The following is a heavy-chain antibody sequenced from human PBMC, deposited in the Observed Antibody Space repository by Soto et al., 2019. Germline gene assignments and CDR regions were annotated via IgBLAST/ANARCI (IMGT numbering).Heavy chain of an antibody. V-gene: IGHV1-8*01. Sequence: ASLKVSCKATGYTFTSYDINWVRQASGQGFEWMGWMNPNSGNTGYAQKVQGRVTMTRNTSISTAYMELSSLRSEDTAVYYCARECHTTGTAAGVCYDYGMDVWG. CDR3: ARECHTTGTAAGVCYDYGMDV. CDR2: MNPNSGNT. D-gene: IGHD6-13*01. CDR1: GYTFTSYD. J-gene: IGHJ6*02.